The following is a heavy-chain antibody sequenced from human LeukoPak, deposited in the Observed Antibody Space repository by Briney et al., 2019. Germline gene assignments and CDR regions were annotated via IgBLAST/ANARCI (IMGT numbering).Heavy chain of an antibody. CDR1: GFTFSNYA. Sequence: GGSLRLSCAASGFTFSNYAMHWVRQAPGKGLECVSAITSDGGSTYYANSVKGRFTISRDNSKNTLYLQMGSLRAEDTAVYYCARGWFGGGYMDVWGRGTTVTVSS. CDR2: ITSDGGST. CDR3: ARGWFGGGYMDV. D-gene: IGHD3-10*01. V-gene: IGHV3-64*01. J-gene: IGHJ6*03.